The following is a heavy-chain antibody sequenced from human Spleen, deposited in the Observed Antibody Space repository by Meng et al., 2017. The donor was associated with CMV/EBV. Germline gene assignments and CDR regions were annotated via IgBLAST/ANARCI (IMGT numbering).Heavy chain of an antibody. J-gene: IGHJ4*02. V-gene: IGHV3-21*01. D-gene: IGHD2-2*01. CDR3: AREGIGYCSSTSCYSPLDY. CDR1: FSSYY. Sequence: FSSYYMIWVRQAPGARLDLVSFISSDSSSIYYADSVKDRFTISRDNAKNSMYLQMNSLRVEDTAVYYCAREGIGYCSSTSCYSPLDYWGQGTLVTVSS. CDR2: ISSDSSSI.